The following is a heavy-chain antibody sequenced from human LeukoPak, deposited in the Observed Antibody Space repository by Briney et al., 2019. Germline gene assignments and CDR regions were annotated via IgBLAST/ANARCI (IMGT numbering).Heavy chain of an antibody. CDR2: ISSSSSYI. CDR3: AAGVLWFGELSPYFDY. CDR1: GFTFSSYS. Sequence: PGGSLRLSCAASGFTFSSYSMNWVRQAPGKGLEWVSSISSSSSYIYYADSVKGRFTISRDNAKNSLYLQMNSLRAEDTAVYYCAAGVLWFGELSPYFDYWGQGTLVTVPS. J-gene: IGHJ4*02. D-gene: IGHD3-10*01. V-gene: IGHV3-21*01.